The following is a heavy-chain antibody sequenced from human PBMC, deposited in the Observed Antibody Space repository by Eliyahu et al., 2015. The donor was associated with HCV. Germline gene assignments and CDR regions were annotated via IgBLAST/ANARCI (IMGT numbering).Heavy chain of an antibody. Sequence: QVQLVESGGGVVQPGRSLRLSCAASGFTFSSYGMHWVRQAPGKGLEGVAVIWYDGSNKYYADSVKGRFTISRDNSKNTLYLQMNSLRAEDTAVYYCARWERVPSYFDYWGQGTLVTVSS. V-gene: IGHV3-33*01. CDR1: GFTFSSYG. CDR3: ARWERVPSYFDY. D-gene: IGHD1-26*01. J-gene: IGHJ4*02. CDR2: IWYDGSNK.